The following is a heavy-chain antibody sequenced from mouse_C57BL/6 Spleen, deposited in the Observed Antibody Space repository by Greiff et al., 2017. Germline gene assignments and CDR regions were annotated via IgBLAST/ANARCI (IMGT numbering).Heavy chain of an antibody. V-gene: IGHV1-7*01. J-gene: IGHJ4*01. CDR3: ARKIDSNYDAMDY. CDR2: INPSSGYT. Sequence: QVQLKESGAELAKPGASVKLSCKASGYTFTSYWMHWVKQRPGQGLEWIGDINPSSGYTKYNQKFKDKATLTADKSSSTADMQLSSLTYADTAVYYWARKIDSNYDAMDYWGQGTSVTVSS. CDR1: GYTFTSYW. D-gene: IGHD2-5*01.